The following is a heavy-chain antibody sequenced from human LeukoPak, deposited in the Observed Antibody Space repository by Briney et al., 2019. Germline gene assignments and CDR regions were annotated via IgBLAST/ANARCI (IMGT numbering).Heavy chain of an antibody. CDR2: IYYSGST. CDR3: AEGRKDFDTNLGPFDS. V-gene: IGHV4-30-4*08. CDR1: GGSISSGDYY. J-gene: IGHJ4*02. Sequence: SQTLSLTCTVSGGSISSGDYYWSWIRQPPGKGLEWIGYIYYSGSTYYNPSLKSRVTISVDTSKNQFSLKLSSVTAADTAVYYCAEGRKDFDTNLGPFDSWGQGILVTVSS. D-gene: IGHD3-9*01.